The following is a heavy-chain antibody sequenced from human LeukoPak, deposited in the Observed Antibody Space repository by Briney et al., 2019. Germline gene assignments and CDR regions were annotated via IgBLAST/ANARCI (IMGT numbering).Heavy chain of an antibody. D-gene: IGHD2-2*01. CDR3: ARALDSSSSRYQAFEY. CDR2: IKQDGSEK. Sequence: GGSLRLSCAASGFTFSNYWMSWVRQAPGKGLEWVANIKQDGSEKYYVDSVKGRFTISRDNAKNSLYLQMNSLRAEDTAVYYCARALDSSSSRYQAFEYWGQGTLVTVSS. J-gene: IGHJ4*02. V-gene: IGHV3-7*01. CDR1: GFTFSNYW.